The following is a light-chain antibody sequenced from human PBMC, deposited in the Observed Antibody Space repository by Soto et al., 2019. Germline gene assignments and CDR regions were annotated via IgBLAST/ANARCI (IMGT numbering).Light chain of an antibody. CDR1: SSDVGGYNY. CDR3: SSYTSSSTRV. CDR2: EVS. V-gene: IGLV2-14*01. J-gene: IGLJ3*02. Sequence: QSALTQPASMSGSPGQSITISCTGTSSDVGGYNYVSWYQQHPGKVPKLMIYEVSNRPSGVSNRFSGSKSGNTASLTLSGLQAEDEADYYCSSYTSSSTRVFGGGTKLTVL.